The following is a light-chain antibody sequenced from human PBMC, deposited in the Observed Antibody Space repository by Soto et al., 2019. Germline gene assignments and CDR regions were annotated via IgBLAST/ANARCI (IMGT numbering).Light chain of an antibody. Sequence: EIVLTQSPGTLSLSLGERATLSCRASQSVSSNYLAWYQQKPGQAPRLLIYATSSRATGIPDRFNGSGSGTDFTLTISRLEPEDFAVYYCQQYGNSPRYSFGQGTKLEI. CDR2: ATS. J-gene: IGKJ2*03. V-gene: IGKV3-20*01. CDR3: QQYGNSPRYS. CDR1: QSVSSNY.